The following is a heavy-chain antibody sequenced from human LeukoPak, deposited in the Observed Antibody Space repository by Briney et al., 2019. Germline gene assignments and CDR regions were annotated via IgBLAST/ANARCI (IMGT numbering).Heavy chain of an antibody. Sequence: GGSLRLSCAASGFTFSNYWMSWVRQTPGKGLEWVANINQDGSETYYVDSVKGRFTISRDNADNSLFLQMNSLRAEDTALYYCVRSYVARGLLTEDYWGQGTLVTVSS. J-gene: IGHJ4*02. CDR1: GFTFSNYW. CDR3: VRSYVARGLLTEDY. D-gene: IGHD3-10*01. V-gene: IGHV3-7*01. CDR2: INQDGSET.